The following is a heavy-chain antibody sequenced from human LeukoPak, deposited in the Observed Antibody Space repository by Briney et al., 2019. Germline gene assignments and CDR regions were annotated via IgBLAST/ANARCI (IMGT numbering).Heavy chain of an antibody. CDR1: GGSISSYY. CDR2: IYYSGST. J-gene: IGHJ6*03. CDR3: ARLPDYYYMDA. Sequence: SETLSLTCTVSGGSISSYYWSWIRQPPGKGLEWIGYIYYSGSTNYNPSLKSRVTISVDTSKNQFSLKLSSVTAADTAVYYCARLPDYYYMDAWGKGTTVSVSS. V-gene: IGHV4-59*01.